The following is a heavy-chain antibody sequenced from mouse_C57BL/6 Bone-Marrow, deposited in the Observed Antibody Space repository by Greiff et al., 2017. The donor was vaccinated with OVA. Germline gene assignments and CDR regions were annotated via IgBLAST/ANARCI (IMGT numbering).Heavy chain of an antibody. V-gene: IGHV5-12*01. J-gene: IGHJ4*01. Sequence: EVQRVESGGGLVQPGGSLKLSCAASGFTFSDFYMYWIRQTPEKRLEWVAYISNGGGSTYYPDTVKGRFTISRDNATNTLYLQMRRLKSEDTAMYYCARLDAMDYWGQGTSVTVSS. CDR3: ARLDAMDY. CDR2: ISNGGGST. CDR1: GFTFSDFY.